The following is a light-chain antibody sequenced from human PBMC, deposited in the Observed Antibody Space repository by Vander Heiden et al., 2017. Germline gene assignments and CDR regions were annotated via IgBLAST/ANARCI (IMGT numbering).Light chain of an antibody. CDR3: AAWDDSLIGVV. Sequence: QSVLTQPPSASGTPGPRVTISCSGSSSSIGSNTVNWYQQLPGTAPKLLIHSNDQRPAGVPDRFSGSKSGTSASLAISGLQSEDEADYYCAAWDDSLIGVVFGGGTKLNVI. J-gene: IGLJ2*01. CDR2: SND. V-gene: IGLV1-44*01. CDR1: SSSIGSNT.